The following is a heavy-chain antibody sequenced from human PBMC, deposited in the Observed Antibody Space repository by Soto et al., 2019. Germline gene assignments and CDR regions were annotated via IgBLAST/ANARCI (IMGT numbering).Heavy chain of an antibody. V-gene: IGHV4-34*01. CDR3: ANGPPARSGYYKYYYGMDV. Sequence: PSETLSLTCAVYGGSFSGYYWSWIRQPPGKGLEWIGEINHSGSTNYNPSLKSRVTISVDTSKNQFSLKLSSVTAADTAVYYCANGPPARSGYYKYYYGMDVWGQGTTVTVSS. CDR1: GGSFSGYY. CDR2: INHSGST. D-gene: IGHD3-3*01. J-gene: IGHJ6*02.